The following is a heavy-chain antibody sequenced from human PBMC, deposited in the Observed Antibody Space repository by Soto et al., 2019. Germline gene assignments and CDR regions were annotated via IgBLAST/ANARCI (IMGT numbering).Heavy chain of an antibody. CDR3: TTTALGV. Sequence: EVQLVESGGGLVKPGGSLRLSCAASGFTFSNAWMSWVRQAPGKGLEWVGRILSKTNGETTDYAAPVKGRFTISRDDSKNTLYLQMNSLKTEDTAVYYCTTTALGVWGQGTTVTVSS. CDR2: ILSKTNGETT. D-gene: IGHD2-21*02. CDR1: GFTFSNAW. J-gene: IGHJ6*02. V-gene: IGHV3-15*01.